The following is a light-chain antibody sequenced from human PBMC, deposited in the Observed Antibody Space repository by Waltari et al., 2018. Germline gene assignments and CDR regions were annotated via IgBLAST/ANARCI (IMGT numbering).Light chain of an antibody. CDR3: QTGGHGTWV. CDR2: VNSYGSH. Sequence: QLVLTQSPSASASLGASVKLTCTLSSGHSSNIIAWHQQQPEKGPRYLMKVNSYGSHSKGDESPDRFSGSSSGAERYLTISSLQSEDEADYYCQTGGHGTWVFGGGTKLTVL. J-gene: IGLJ3*02. V-gene: IGLV4-69*01. CDR1: SGHSSNI.